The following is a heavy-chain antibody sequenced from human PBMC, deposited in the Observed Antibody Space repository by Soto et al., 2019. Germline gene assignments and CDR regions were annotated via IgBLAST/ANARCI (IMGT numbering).Heavy chain of an antibody. CDR2: ISGSGGST. D-gene: IGHD2-15*01. J-gene: IGHJ4*02. CDR1: GFTFSSYA. V-gene: IGHV3-23*01. Sequence: PGGSLRLSCAASGFTFSSYAMSWVRQAPGKGLEWVSAISGSGGSTYYADSVKGRFTISRDNSKNTLYLQMNSLRAEDTAVYYCATDIVVVVAATRGHPTDDYWGQGTLVTVSS. CDR3: ATDIVVVVAATRGHPTDDY.